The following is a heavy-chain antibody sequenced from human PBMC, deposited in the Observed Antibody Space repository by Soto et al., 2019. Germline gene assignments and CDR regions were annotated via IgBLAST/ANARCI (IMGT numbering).Heavy chain of an antibody. V-gene: IGHV4-39*01. CDR1: GGSISSSSYY. D-gene: IGHD1-26*01. J-gene: IGHJ6*02. Sequence: PSDSLALASTVSGGSISSSSYYWGWIRQPPGKGLEWIGSIYYSGSTYYNPSLKSRVTISVDTSKNQFSLKLSSVTAADTAVYYCARLVGATTYYYYGMDVWGQGTTVTVTS. CDR3: ARLVGATTYYYYGMDV. CDR2: IYYSGST.